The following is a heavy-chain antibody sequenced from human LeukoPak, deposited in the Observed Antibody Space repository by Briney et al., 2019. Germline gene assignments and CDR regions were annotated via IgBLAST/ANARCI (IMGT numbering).Heavy chain of an antibody. D-gene: IGHD4-23*01. V-gene: IGHV1-24*01. CDR2: FDPEDGET. CDR3: ATGVSVVTPSFDY. J-gene: IGHJ4*02. Sequence: ASVKVSCKVSGYTLTELSMHWVRQAPGKGLEWMGGFDPEDGETIYAQEFQGRVTMTEDTSTDTAYMELSSLRSEDTAVYYCATGVSVVTPSFDYWGQGTLVTVSS. CDR1: GYTLTELS.